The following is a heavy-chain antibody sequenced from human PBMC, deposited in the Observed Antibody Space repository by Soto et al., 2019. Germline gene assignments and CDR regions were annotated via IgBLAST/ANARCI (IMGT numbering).Heavy chain of an antibody. Sequence: HLAQSGPEVKRPGASVKISCKASGFIFNDWFMHWVRQAPGQGPEWMGIINTSGGNSIYSQKFQDRVTMTRDTSTSTLYVELSSLTSADTAVYYSAKEGAIPGEVDAWGQGTLVTVSS. V-gene: IGHV1-46*02. D-gene: IGHD2-21*01. CDR1: GFIFNDWF. J-gene: IGHJ1*01. CDR3: AKEGAIPGEVDA. CDR2: INTSGGNS.